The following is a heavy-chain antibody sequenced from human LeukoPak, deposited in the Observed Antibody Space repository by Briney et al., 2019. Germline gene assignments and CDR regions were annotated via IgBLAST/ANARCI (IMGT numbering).Heavy chain of an antibody. CDR2: IIPIFGTA. J-gene: IGHJ4*02. V-gene: IGHV1-69*05. CDR1: GDTFSSYA. Sequence: ASVKVSCKASGDTFSSYAISWVRQAPGQGLEWMGRIIPIFGTANYAQKFQGRVTITTDESTSTAYMELSSLRSEDTAVYYCARHLTITLGFDYWGQGTLVTVSS. D-gene: IGHD5-24*01. CDR3: ARHLTITLGFDY.